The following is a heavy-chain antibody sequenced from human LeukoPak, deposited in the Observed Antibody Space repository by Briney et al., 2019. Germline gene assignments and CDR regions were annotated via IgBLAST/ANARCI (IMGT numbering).Heavy chain of an antibody. V-gene: IGHV4-61*02. D-gene: IGHD4-17*01. CDR3: ASLRDGDYDGGEVAFDI. Sequence: SQTLSLTCTVSGGSISSGSYYWSWIRQPAGKGLEWIGRIYTSGSTNYNPSLKSRVTISVDTSKNQFSLKLSSVTAADTAVYYCASLRDGDYDGGEVAFDIWGQGTMVTVSS. J-gene: IGHJ3*02. CDR1: GGSISSGSYY. CDR2: IYTSGST.